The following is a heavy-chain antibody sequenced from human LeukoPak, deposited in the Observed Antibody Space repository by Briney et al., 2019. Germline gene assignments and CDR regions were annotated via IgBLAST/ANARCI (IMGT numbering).Heavy chain of an antibody. CDR2: ISGDGGST. Sequence: PGGSLGLSCAASGFTFDDYAMHWVRQAPGKGLEWVSLISGDGGSTYYADSVKGRFTISRDNSKNPLYLQMNSLRTEDTALYYCAKVFWAGAYCGGDCFAAFDIWGQGTMVTVSS. V-gene: IGHV3-43*02. CDR1: GFTFDDYA. CDR3: AKVFWAGAYCGGDCFAAFDI. J-gene: IGHJ3*02. D-gene: IGHD2-21*02.